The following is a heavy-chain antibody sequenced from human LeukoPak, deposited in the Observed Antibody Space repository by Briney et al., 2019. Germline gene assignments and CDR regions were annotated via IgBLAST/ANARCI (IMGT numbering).Heavy chain of an antibody. Sequence: PGGSLSLFCAASGFTFSSYWMQWARPAPGKGLVCVSRINSDGSSTSYADCVKGRFPISRDSAKNTLYLQVNSLRAEDTAVYYCAREFSYYGSGRPLDYWGQGTLVTVSS. CDR3: AREFSYYGSGRPLDY. D-gene: IGHD3-10*01. V-gene: IGHV3-74*01. CDR1: GFTFSSYW. CDR2: INSDGSST. J-gene: IGHJ4*02.